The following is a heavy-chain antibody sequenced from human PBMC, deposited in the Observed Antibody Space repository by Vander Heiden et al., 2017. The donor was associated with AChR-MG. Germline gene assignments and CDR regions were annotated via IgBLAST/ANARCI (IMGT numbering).Heavy chain of an antibody. CDR1: GGSVSRGSYY. J-gene: IGHJ6*02. D-gene: IGHD4-17*01. V-gene: IGHV4-61*01. Sequence: QVQLQESGPGLVKPSEPLSLTCTVSGGSVSRGSYYWSWIRQPPGKGLEWMGYSDSSGNTNYNPSVKSRVTISVETSKNQFSLKLSSVTAADTAVYYCARSERGSLTGTIPWPGMDVWGQGTTVTVSS. CDR3: ARSERGSLTGTIPWPGMDV. CDR2: SDSSGNT.